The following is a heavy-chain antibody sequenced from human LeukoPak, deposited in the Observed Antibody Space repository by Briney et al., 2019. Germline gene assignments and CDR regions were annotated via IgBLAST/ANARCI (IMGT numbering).Heavy chain of an antibody. D-gene: IGHD6-13*01. CDR3: AKMDSAGNFDY. J-gene: IGHJ4*02. CDR2: ISAYNGNT. Sequence: GASVKVSCKASGYTFTSYGISWVRQAPGQGLEWMGWISAYNGNTNYAQKLQGRVTMTTDTYTSTAYMELRSLRSDDTAVYYCAKMDSAGNFDYWGQGTLVTVSS. CDR1: GYTFTSYG. V-gene: IGHV1-18*01.